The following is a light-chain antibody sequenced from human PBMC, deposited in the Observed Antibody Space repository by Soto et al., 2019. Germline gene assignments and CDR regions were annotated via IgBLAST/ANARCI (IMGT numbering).Light chain of an antibody. CDR3: EQRGNWPLT. J-gene: IGKJ4*01. V-gene: IGKV3-11*01. Sequence: ETVLTQSPATLSLSPGERATLSCRASQSVSTYLAWYQHKPGQAPRLVIYEASNRDAGIPARFSGSGSGTDFTLTISSLEPEDFAVYYCEQRGNWPLTFGGGTKVEIK. CDR2: EAS. CDR1: QSVSTY.